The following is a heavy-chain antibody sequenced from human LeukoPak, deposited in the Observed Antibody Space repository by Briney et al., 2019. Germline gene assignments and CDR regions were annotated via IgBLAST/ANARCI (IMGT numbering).Heavy chain of an antibody. CDR1: GFTFDDYA. Sequence: GRSLRLSCAASGFTFDDYAMHWVRQAPGKGLEWVSGISWNSGSIGYADSVKGRFTISRDNAKNSLYLQMNSLRPEDTALYYCAKLHQEYDSSGYYPSDYWGQGTLVTVSS. J-gene: IGHJ4*02. CDR3: AKLHQEYDSSGYYPSDY. CDR2: ISWNSGSI. D-gene: IGHD3-22*01. V-gene: IGHV3-9*01.